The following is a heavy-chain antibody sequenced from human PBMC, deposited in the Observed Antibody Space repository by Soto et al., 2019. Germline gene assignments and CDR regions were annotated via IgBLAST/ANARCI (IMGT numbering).Heavy chain of an antibody. V-gene: IGHV1-18*04. CDR1: GYTFTSYG. CDR3: ARDAYCSSTSCYSDWFDP. Sequence: ASVKVSCKASGYTFTSYGISWVRQAPGQGLEWMGWISAYNGNTNYAQKLQGRVTMTTDTSTSTAYMELRSLRSDDTAVYYCARDAYCSSTSCYSDWFDPWGQGTLVTVSS. CDR2: ISAYNGNT. D-gene: IGHD2-2*01. J-gene: IGHJ5*02.